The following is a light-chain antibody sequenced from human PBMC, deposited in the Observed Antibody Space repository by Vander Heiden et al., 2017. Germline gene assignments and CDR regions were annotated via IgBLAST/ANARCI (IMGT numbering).Light chain of an antibody. CDR1: QSISSD. V-gene: IGKV1-39*01. Sequence: MTQSPSSLSASVGDRVTITCRASQSISSDLIWYQQKPGKAPNLLIYGASSLQSGVPSRFSGSGSGTDFTLTISSLQPEDFAIYYCQQSYSTPLTFGGGTTVEIK. CDR3: QQSYSTPLT. J-gene: IGKJ4*01. CDR2: GAS.